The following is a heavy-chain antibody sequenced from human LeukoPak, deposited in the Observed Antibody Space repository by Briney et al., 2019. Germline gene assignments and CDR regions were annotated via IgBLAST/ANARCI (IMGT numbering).Heavy chain of an antibody. V-gene: IGHV3-23*01. J-gene: IGHJ4*02. Sequence: GGSLRLSCAASGFAFSSYAMSWVRQAPGKGLEWVSAISGSGGSTYYADSVKGRFTISRDNSKNTLYLQMNSLRAEDTAVYYCAKDGYYDYYFDYWGQGTLVTVSS. CDR2: ISGSGGST. CDR3: AKDGYYDYYFDY. CDR1: GFAFSSYA. D-gene: IGHD3-22*01.